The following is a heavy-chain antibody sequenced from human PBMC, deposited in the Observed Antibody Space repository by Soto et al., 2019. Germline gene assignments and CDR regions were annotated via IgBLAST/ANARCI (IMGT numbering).Heavy chain of an antibody. Sequence: PGGSLRLSCVASGFTFSSYSMVWVRHAPGKGLEWVSYIFTTGTTMYYADSVKGRFTVSRDNAKNSVFLLLNSLRAEDTAVYYCARDKDWAFDYWGQGTLVTVSS. V-gene: IGHV3-48*03. D-gene: IGHD3-9*01. CDR1: GFTFSSYS. CDR3: ARDKDWAFDY. J-gene: IGHJ4*02. CDR2: IFTTGTTM.